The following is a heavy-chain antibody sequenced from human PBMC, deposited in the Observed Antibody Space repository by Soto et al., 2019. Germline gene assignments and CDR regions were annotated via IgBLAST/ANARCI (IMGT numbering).Heavy chain of an antibody. CDR1: GGSFSGYY. Sequence: QVQLQQWGAGLLKPSETLSLTCAVYGGSFSGYYWSWIRQPPGKGLEWIGEINHSGSTNYNPSLKSRITTSVDASKNQFSLKLSSAPAAAAAVYYCSGGRGLDPWGQGTLVTVSS. CDR3: SGGRGLDP. CDR2: INHSGST. V-gene: IGHV4-34*01. D-gene: IGHD3-10*01. J-gene: IGHJ5*02.